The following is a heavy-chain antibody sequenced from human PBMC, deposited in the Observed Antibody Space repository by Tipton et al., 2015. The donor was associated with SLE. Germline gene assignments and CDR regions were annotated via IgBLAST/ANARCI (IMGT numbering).Heavy chain of an antibody. Sequence: TLSLTCTVSGGSISSHYWSWIRQPPGKGLEWIGNVYYGGNTRYNPSLQSRVTISIDTSRRYFSLRLRAVTDADTAVYYCARGGEKYYFDSSNYYLFDFWGQGTLITVSS. CDR1: GGSISSHY. J-gene: IGHJ4*02. V-gene: IGHV4-59*11. CDR2: VYYGGNT. D-gene: IGHD3-22*01. CDR3: ARGGEKYYFDSSNYYLFDF.